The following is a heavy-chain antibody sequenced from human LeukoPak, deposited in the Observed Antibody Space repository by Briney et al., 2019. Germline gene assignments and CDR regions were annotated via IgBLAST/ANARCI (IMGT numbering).Heavy chain of an antibody. CDR2: IIPIFGTA. V-gene: IGHV1-69*13. CDR3: ASQDIVVVVAATVYYYYGMDV. CDR1: GYTFTSYY. D-gene: IGHD2-15*01. J-gene: IGHJ6*02. Sequence: VASVKVSCTASGYTFTSYYMHWVRQAPGQGLEWMGGIIPIFGTANYAQKFQGRVTITADESTSTAYMELSSLRSEDTAVYYCASQDIVVVVAATVYYYYGMDVWGQGTTVTVSS.